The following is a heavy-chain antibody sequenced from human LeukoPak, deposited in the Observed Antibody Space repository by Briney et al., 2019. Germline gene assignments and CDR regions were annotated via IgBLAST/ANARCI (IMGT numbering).Heavy chain of an antibody. CDR3: ARADLTTQVYWFDP. J-gene: IGHJ5*02. CDR2: TYYRSKWYN. D-gene: IGHD4-11*01. CDR1: VDSVSSNSAT. V-gene: IGHV6-1*01. Sequence: SQTLSLTCAISVDSVSSNSATWNWIRQSPSRGLEWLGRTYYRSKWYNDFAVSVKSRITINPDTSKNHFSLHLNSVTPEDTAIYYCARADLTTQVYWFDPWGQGTLVTVSS.